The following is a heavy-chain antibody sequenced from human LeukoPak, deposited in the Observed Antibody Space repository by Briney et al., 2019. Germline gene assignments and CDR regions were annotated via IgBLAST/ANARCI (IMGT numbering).Heavy chain of an antibody. Sequence: ASVKVSCKASGYTFTGYYMHWVRQAPGQGLEWMGWINPNSGGTNYAQKFQGRVTMTRDTSISTAYMELSRLRSDDTAVYYCARDRADSDYYYMDVWGKGTTVTISS. CDR2: INPNSGGT. J-gene: IGHJ6*03. V-gene: IGHV1-2*02. CDR3: ARDRADSDYYYMDV. CDR1: GYTFTGYY.